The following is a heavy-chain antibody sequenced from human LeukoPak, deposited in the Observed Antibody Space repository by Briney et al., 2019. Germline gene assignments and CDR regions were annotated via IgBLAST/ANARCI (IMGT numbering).Heavy chain of an antibody. CDR1: GFTFSRHW. V-gene: IGHV3-74*01. CDR2: IDPDDSGS. J-gene: IGHJ5*02. Sequence: GGSLRLSCAASGFTFSRHWMHWVRQAPGEGLVWVSRIDPDDSGSSYADSVKGRFTISRDNAKNTLWLQMNSLRADDTAIYYCAPSEEKQQLDPWGQGTLVTVSS. CDR3: APSEEKQQLDP. D-gene: IGHD6-13*01.